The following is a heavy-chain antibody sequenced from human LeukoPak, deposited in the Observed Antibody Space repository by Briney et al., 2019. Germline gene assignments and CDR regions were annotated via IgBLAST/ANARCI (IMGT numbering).Heavy chain of an antibody. J-gene: IGHJ4*02. CDR2: INPDSGFT. CDR1: GYKFTDDY. CDR3: APTAEAYTSWWKV. D-gene: IGHD3-16*01. V-gene: IGHV1-2*02. Sequence: ASVKVSCKASGYKFTDDYMHWVRQAPGQGLEFMGWINPDSGFTNYAQKFKGRVTMTRDTSISTAYLEVRSLTSDNTAVYYCAPTAEAYTSWWKVWGQGTLVTVSS.